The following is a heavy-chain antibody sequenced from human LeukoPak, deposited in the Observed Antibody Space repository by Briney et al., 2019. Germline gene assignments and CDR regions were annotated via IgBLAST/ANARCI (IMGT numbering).Heavy chain of an antibody. V-gene: IGHV3-66*01. CDR1: GFTVSSNY. Sequence: GGSLRLSCAASGFTVSSNYMSWVRQAPGKGLEWVSVIYSGGSTYYADSVKGRLTISRDNSKNTLYLQMNSLRAEDTAVYYCARDYDRALYYWGQGTLVTVSS. CDR2: IYSGGST. J-gene: IGHJ4*02. CDR3: ARDYDRALYY. D-gene: IGHD3-22*01.